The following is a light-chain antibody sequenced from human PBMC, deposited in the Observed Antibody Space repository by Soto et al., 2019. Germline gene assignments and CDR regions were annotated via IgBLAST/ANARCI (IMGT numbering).Light chain of an antibody. CDR3: QQYNNWPPWT. CDR2: DAS. CDR1: QGVRNN. Sequence: ILMTQSPATLSVSPGERATLSCRASQGVRNNLAWYQHKPGQAPRLLIYDASTRATVIPARFSGSGYGTDFTLTISSLQAEDFAVYYCQQYNNWPPWTFGQGTRVDIK. V-gene: IGKV3-15*01. J-gene: IGKJ1*01.